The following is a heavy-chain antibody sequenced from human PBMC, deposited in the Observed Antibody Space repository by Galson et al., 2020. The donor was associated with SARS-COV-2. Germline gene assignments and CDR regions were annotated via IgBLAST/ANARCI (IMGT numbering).Heavy chain of an antibody. D-gene: IGHD3-22*01. CDR3: ARDDDSSGMGAFDV. V-gene: IGHV3-13*04. Sequence: GYLRLSCADSGFTFSSHAMHWNRQLTGKGLEWVPGIGADGRTYYPDSLKGRFTISRDNARNSLHLQMNSLTAGDTAVYYCARDDDSSGMGAFDVWGRGTMVTVSS. CDR2: IGADGRT. CDR1: GFTFSSHA. J-gene: IGHJ3*01.